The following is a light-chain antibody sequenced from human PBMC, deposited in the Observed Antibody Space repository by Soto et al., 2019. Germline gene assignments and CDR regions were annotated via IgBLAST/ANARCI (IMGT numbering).Light chain of an antibody. CDR1: SSDVGDYPY. V-gene: IGLV2-14*01. CDR2: EVT. J-gene: IGLJ1*01. CDR3: SFYSATNSLV. Sequence: QSVLTQPASVSGSPGQSITISCTGTSSDVGDYPYVSWYQQHPGKVPKLIIYEVTNRPSGVTSRFSGSKSENTASLTISGLQAEDEADYYCSFYSATNSLVFGSGTKVTVL.